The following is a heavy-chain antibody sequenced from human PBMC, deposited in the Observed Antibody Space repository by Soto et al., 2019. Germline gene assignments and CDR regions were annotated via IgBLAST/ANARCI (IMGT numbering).Heavy chain of an antibody. CDR3: ARYSGRPTQLDY. CDR1: GGSISGYY. CDR2: IHYSGTT. D-gene: IGHD1-26*01. J-gene: IGHJ4*02. V-gene: IGHV4-59*01. Sequence: TSETLSLTCTVSGGSISGYYWSWIRQPPGKGLEWIGWIHYSGTTLYNPPLKTRLTISLDTSKKQFSLKLSSVTAADTAVYYCARYSGRPTQLDYWGQVTLVIVS.